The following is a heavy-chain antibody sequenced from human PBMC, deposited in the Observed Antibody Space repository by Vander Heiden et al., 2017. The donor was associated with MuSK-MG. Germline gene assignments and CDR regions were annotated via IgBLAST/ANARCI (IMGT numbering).Heavy chain of an antibody. CDR3: ATDLGYSYGSENWFDP. Sequence: QVQLVQSGAEVKKPGASVKVSCKVSGYTLPELSMHWVRQAPGKGLEWMGGFDPEDGETIYAQKFQGRVTMTEDTSTDTAYMELSSLRSEDTAVYYCATDLGYSYGSENWFDPWGQGTLVTVSS. D-gene: IGHD5-18*01. CDR1: GYTLPELS. CDR2: FDPEDGET. J-gene: IGHJ5*02. V-gene: IGHV1-24*01.